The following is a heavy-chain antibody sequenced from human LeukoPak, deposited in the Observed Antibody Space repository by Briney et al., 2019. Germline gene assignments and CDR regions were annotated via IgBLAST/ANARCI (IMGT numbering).Heavy chain of an antibody. CDR3: AGQANYYDSSGYPVRGVKNFDY. CDR1: GGSISSSSYY. Sequence: PSETLSLTCTVSGGSISSSSYYWGWIRQPPGKGLEWIGSIYYSGSTYYNPSLKSRVTISVDTSKNQFSLKLSSVTAADTAVYYCAGQANYYDSSGYPVRGVKNFDYWGQGTLVTVSS. V-gene: IGHV4-39*01. J-gene: IGHJ4*02. D-gene: IGHD3-22*01. CDR2: IYYSGST.